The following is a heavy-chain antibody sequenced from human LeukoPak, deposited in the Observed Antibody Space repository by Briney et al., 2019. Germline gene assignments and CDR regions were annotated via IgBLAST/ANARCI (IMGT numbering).Heavy chain of an antibody. J-gene: IGHJ5*02. CDR2: IYYSGST. CDR3: ARDSNRIYGPSGWFDP. Sequence: LRLSCAASGFTFSSYAMSWVRQPPGKGLEWIGYIYYSGSTYYNPSLKSRVTISVDTSKNQFSLKLSSVTAADTAVYYCARDSNRIYGPSGWFDPWGQGTLVTVSS. D-gene: IGHD5-12*01. CDR1: GFTFSSYA. V-gene: IGHV4-30-4*08.